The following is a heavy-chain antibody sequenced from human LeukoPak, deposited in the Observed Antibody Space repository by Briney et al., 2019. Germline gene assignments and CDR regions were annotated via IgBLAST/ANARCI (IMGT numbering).Heavy chain of an antibody. D-gene: IGHD3-3*01. V-gene: IGHV5-51*01. CDR3: ARQAPFYDFWSGNHDLYCFDY. Sequence: GESLKVSCKGSGYSFTSYWIGWVRQMPGKGLEWMGIIYPGDSDTRYSPSFQGQVTISADKSISTAYLQWSSLKASDTAMYYCARQAPFYDFWSGNHDLYCFDYWGQGTLVTVSS. J-gene: IGHJ4*02. CDR1: GYSFTSYW. CDR2: IYPGDSDT.